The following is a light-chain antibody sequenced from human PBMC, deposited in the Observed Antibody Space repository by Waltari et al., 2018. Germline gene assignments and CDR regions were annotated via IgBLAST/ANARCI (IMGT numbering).Light chain of an antibody. CDR3: ATWDDRMNGHWV. Sequence: QSVLTQSPSASGTPGQRVTISCSGSSSNIGDNVVNWYQQLPGKAPKLLISRNDQRPSGVPERFSASKSGTSASLAISGLQSEDEAYYYCATWDDRMNGHWVFGGGTKVTVL. V-gene: IGLV1-44*01. CDR1: SSNIGDNV. CDR2: RND. J-gene: IGLJ3*02.